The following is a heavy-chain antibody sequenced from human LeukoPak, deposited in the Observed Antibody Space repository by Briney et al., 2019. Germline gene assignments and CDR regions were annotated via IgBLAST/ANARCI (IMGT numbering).Heavy chain of an antibody. Sequence: GGSLRLSCAASGFTFSSYGMHWVRQAPGKGLEWVAFIRYDGSNKYYADSVKGRLTISRDNSKNTLYLQMNSLRAEDTAVYYCAKSEYYYGSGSSLFDYWGQGTLVTVSS. D-gene: IGHD3-10*01. CDR2: IRYDGSNK. V-gene: IGHV3-30*02. CDR1: GFTFSSYG. CDR3: AKSEYYYGSGSSLFDY. J-gene: IGHJ4*02.